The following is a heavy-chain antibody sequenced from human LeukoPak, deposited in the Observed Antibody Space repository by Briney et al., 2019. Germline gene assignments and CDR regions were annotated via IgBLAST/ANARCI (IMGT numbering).Heavy chain of an antibody. CDR2: IYYSGST. CDR1: GGSISSSSYY. Sequence: SETLSLTCTVSGGSISSSSYYWGWIRQPPGKGLEWIGSIYYSGSTYYNPSLKSRVTISVDTSKNQFSLKLSSVTAADTAVYYCARGRTTYYYGSGSYIFMWGFDYWGQGTLVTVSS. V-gene: IGHV4-39*07. D-gene: IGHD3-10*01. CDR3: ARGRTTYYYGSGSYIFMWGFDY. J-gene: IGHJ4*02.